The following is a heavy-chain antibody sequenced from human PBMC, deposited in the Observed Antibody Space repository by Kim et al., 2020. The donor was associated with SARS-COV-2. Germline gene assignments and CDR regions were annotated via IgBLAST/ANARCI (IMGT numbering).Heavy chain of an antibody. CDR3: FERIWYPCYYYYGMSV. Sequence: SETLSLTCTVSGGSISSYYWSWIRQPPGKGLEWIGYIYYSGSTNYNPSLKSRVTISVDTSKNHFSLKLSSVTAADTAVYYCFERIWYPCYYYYGMSVWC. J-gene: IGHJ6*02. CDR2: IYYSGST. CDR1: GGSISSYY. D-gene: IGHD6-13*01. V-gene: IGHV4-59*01.